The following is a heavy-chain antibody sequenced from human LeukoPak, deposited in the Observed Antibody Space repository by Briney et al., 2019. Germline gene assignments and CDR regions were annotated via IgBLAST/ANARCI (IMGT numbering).Heavy chain of an antibody. CDR1: GFTFSRHW. D-gene: IGHD3-22*01. CDR2: INSDGSTT. CDR3: ARDRGSYYYDSGGPFDY. V-gene: IGHV3-74*01. J-gene: IGHJ4*02. Sequence: GGPLRLSCAASGFTFSRHWMHWVRQAPGKGLVWVSRINSDGSTTTYADSVKGRFTISRDNAKNTLYLQMNSLRAEDTAVYYCARDRGSYYYDSGGPFDYWGQGTLVTVSS.